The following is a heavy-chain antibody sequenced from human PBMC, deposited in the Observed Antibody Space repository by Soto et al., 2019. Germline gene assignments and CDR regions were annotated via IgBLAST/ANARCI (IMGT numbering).Heavy chain of an antibody. Sequence: ASVKVSCKASGYTFSVFAIHWVRQAPGQRLEWMGWIDAGNGNTQYSQRLQGRVTITRDTTASTVYMELTSLRSEDTAVYYCATYSYHNSARYVNCWG. CDR3: ATYSYHNSARYVNC. V-gene: IGHV1-3*01. CDR2: IDAGNGNT. CDR1: GYTFSVFA. J-gene: IGHJ4*01. D-gene: IGHD2-21*01.